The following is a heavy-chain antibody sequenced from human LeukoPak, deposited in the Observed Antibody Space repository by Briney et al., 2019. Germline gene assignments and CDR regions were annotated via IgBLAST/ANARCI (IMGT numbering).Heavy chain of an antibody. V-gene: IGHV4-30-4*01. CDR2: IYYSGST. CDR3: ARERRYYYDSSGPNFDY. J-gene: IGHJ4*02. CDR1: GGSISSGDYY. D-gene: IGHD3-22*01. Sequence: SGTLSLTCTVSGGSISSGDYYWSWIRQPPGKGLEWIGYIYYSGSTYYNPSLKSRVTISVDTSKNQFSLKLSSVTAADTAVYYCARERRYYYDSSGPNFDYWGQGTLVTVSS.